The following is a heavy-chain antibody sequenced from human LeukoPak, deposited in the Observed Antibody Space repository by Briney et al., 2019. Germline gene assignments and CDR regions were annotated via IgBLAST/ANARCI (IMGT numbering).Heavy chain of an antibody. V-gene: IGHV3-48*02. CDR1: GFTFSSYN. CDR3: GRQGGSDYGDV. J-gene: IGHJ4*02. CDR2: ISSRSSVM. D-gene: IGHD3-16*01. Sequence: PGGSLRLPCAASGFTFSSYNMNWVRRAPGKGLEWGSYISSRSSVMYYADSVKARFTISRENAKNSLYLKINSLRDEDTAVYYCGRQGGSDYGDVWGQGTMVTVSS.